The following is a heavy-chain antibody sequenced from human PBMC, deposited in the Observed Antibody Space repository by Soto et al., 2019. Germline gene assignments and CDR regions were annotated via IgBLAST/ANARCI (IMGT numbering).Heavy chain of an antibody. D-gene: IGHD2-15*01. Sequence: PSETLSLTCTVSGASVSSGAYYWTWFRQPPGEGLEYIGFIYHSGRTNYNPSLKSRVTISVDTSKNQLSLSLLSVTAADTAVFFCARGVPPFYCTGGGCYPYYFDYWGRGALVTVSS. V-gene: IGHV4-61*08. CDR1: GASVSSGAYY. CDR3: ARGVPPFYCTGGGCYPYYFDY. J-gene: IGHJ4*02. CDR2: IYHSGRT.